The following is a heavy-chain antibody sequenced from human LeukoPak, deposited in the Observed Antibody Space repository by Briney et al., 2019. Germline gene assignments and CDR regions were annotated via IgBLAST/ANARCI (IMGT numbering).Heavy chain of an antibody. CDR1: GFTVSSNY. Sequence: PGGSLRLSCAASGFTVSSNYMSWVRQAPGKGLEWVSAISGSGGSTYYADSVKGWFTISRDNSKNTLYLQMNSLRAEDTAVYYCAKSSLYGDFPNDYWGQGTLVTVSS. D-gene: IGHD4-17*01. J-gene: IGHJ4*02. CDR3: AKSSLYGDFPNDY. CDR2: ISGSGGST. V-gene: IGHV3-23*01.